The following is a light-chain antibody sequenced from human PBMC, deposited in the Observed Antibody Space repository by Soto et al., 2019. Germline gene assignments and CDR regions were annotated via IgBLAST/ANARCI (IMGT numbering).Light chain of an antibody. CDR3: QQYNTWPLYT. CDR1: QSVSSN. V-gene: IGKV3-15*01. CDR2: GAS. J-gene: IGKJ2*01. Sequence: ETVMTQSPATLSVSPGERATLSCRTSQSVSSNLAWYQQKPGQAPRLLIYGASTRATGIPARFSGSGSGTEFTLTISSLQSEDFAVYYCQQYNTWPLYTFGQGTKLEIK.